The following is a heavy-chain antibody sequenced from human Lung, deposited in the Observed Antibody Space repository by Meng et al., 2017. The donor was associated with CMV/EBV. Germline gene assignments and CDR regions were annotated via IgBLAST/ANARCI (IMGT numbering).Heavy chain of an antibody. CDR3: AKPRSGFVVVPAAIDS. V-gene: IGHV3-30*04. CDR2: MSYDGSKT. J-gene: IGHJ4*02. CDR1: GFPFSGHA. D-gene: IGHD2-2*01. Sequence: GGSLRLXCAASGFPFSGHAMHWVRQAPGKGLEWVALMSYDGSKTFYADFVKGRFTISRDNSRNTLYLQMSGLGTDDTAVYYCAKPRSGFVVVPAAIDSWGQGXLVTVSS.